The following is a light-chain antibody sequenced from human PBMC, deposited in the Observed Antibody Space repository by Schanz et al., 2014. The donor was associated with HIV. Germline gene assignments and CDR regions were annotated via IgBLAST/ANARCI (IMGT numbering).Light chain of an antibody. CDR3: QSYDSSLSGVV. CDR2: TDS. V-gene: IGLV1-40*01. CDR1: SSNIGAGYD. Sequence: QSVLTQPPSVSGAPGQRVTISCTGSSSNIGAGYDVHWYQQLPGTAPKLLIYTDSLRPSGVPDRFSGSKSGTSASLAITGLEAEDEADYYCQSYDSSLSGVVFGGGTKLTV. J-gene: IGLJ3*02.